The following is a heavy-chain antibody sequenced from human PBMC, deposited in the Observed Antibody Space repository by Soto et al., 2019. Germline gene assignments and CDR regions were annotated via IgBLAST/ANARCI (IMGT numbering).Heavy chain of an antibody. D-gene: IGHD1-7*01. CDR2: IVVGSGNT. Sequence: QMQLVQSGPEVKKPGTSVKVSCKASGFTFTSSAVQWVRQARGQRLEWIGWIVVGSGNTNYAQKFQERVTITRDMSTSTAYMELSSLRSEDTAVYYCAADSLSGITGTGDFDYWGQGTLFTVSS. CDR1: GFTFTSSA. V-gene: IGHV1-58*01. J-gene: IGHJ4*02. CDR3: AADSLSGITGTGDFDY.